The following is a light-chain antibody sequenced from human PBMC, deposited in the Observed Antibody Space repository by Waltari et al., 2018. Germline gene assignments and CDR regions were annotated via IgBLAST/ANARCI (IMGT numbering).Light chain of an antibody. CDR1: QIVSSNY. CDR3: QQYGNSRT. J-gene: IGKJ2*01. CDR2: GAS. V-gene: IGKV3-20*01. Sequence: EVVLTQSPGTLSLSPGERVTLSCRASQIVSSNYLAWYQQKPGQAPRLLIFGASSRATGIPDRFSGSGSGTDFTLTISRLEPEDFAVYYCQQYGNSRTFGQGTKLEIK.